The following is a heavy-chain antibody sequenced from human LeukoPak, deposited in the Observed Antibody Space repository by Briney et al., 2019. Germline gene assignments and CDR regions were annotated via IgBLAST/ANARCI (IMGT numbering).Heavy chain of an antibody. CDR3: ARDLVGGSGSLAWGPKEINKWNCFDS. CDR2: ISTSGGSS. V-gene: IGHV3-23*01. Sequence: GGSLRLSCAASGFTFNRFAMTWVRQLPGGGLEWVSTISTSGGSSYYADSVEGRFTISRDNSRNTLYLQMNSLTTEDTAVYYCARDLVGGSGSLAWGPKEINKWNCFDSWGQGTLVTVSS. CDR1: GFTFNRFA. J-gene: IGHJ5*01. D-gene: IGHD1-26*01.